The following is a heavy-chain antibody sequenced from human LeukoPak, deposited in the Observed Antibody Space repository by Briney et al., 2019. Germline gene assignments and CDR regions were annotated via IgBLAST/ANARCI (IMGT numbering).Heavy chain of an antibody. V-gene: IGHV4-34*01. CDR2: INHSGST. CDR3: ASHHPYYDSGGRDY. Sequence: PSETLSLTCAVYGGSFSGYYWSWIRQPPGKGLEWIGGINHSGSTNYNPSLKSRVTISVDTSKNQFSLKLSSVTAADTAVYYCASHHPYYDSGGRDYWGQGTLVTVSS. CDR1: GGSFSGYY. J-gene: IGHJ4*02. D-gene: IGHD3-22*01.